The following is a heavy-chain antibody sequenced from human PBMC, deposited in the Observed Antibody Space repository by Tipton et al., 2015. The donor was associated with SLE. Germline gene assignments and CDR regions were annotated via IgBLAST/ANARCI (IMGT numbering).Heavy chain of an antibody. V-gene: IGHV4-34*01. Sequence: TLSLTCAVYGESFSGYYWSWIRQPPGKGLEWIGEINHSGSTNYNPSLKSRVTISVDTSKNQFSLKLSSVTAADTAVYYCARAFRETRTYYYYYMDVWGKGTTVTVSS. CDR3: ARAFRETRTYYYYYMDV. D-gene: IGHD3-10*01. J-gene: IGHJ6*03. CDR2: INHSGST. CDR1: GESFSGYY.